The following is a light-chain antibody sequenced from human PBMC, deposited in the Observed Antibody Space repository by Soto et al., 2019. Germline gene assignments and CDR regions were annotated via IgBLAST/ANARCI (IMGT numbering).Light chain of an antibody. V-gene: IGKV1-5*03. CDR1: QSVSIW. Sequence: DIQMIQSPSTLSAPDVDRVTISCRASQSVSIWLAWYQQKPGKAPKLLIYKASTLKSGVPSRFSGSGSGTEFTLTISSLQPDDFATYYCQHYNSYSEAFGQGTKVDI. CDR2: KAS. J-gene: IGKJ1*01. CDR3: QHYNSYSEA.